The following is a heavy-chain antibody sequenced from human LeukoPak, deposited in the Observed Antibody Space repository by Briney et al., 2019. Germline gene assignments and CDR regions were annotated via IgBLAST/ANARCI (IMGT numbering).Heavy chain of an antibody. J-gene: IGHJ5*02. CDR3: ARGRYCSDGNCYHNWFDP. Sequence: ASVKVSCKASGYTVTGYYMHWVRQAPGQGPEWMGWINPNSGGTDYAQKFQGRVTMTRDTSINTAYMELSSLRSDDTAVYYCARGRYCSDGNCYHNWFDPWGQGTLVTVSS. CDR1: GYTVTGYY. CDR2: INPNSGGT. D-gene: IGHD2-15*01. V-gene: IGHV1-2*02.